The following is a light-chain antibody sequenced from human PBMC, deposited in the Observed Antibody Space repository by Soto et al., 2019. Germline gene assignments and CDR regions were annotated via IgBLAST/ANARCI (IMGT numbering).Light chain of an antibody. CDR2: WAS. Sequence: DIVMTQSPDSLAVSLGDRATINCKSSQSILYSSNNKNSLAWYQQKPGQPPKLIIYWASTRESGVPDRFSGSGSGTDFTLTISSLQAEDVAVYYCQQYYSTQTFGQGTKVDIK. J-gene: IGKJ1*01. CDR1: QSILYSSNNKNS. V-gene: IGKV4-1*01. CDR3: QQYYSTQT.